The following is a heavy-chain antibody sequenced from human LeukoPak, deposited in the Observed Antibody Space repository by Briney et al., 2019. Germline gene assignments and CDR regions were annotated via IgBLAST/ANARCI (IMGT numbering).Heavy chain of an antibody. CDR3: ARGYGNYGY. J-gene: IGHJ4*02. CDR1: GFTISSYW. CDR2: IKRDGSEK. V-gene: IGHV3-7*01. Sequence: GGSLRLSCAAPGFTISSYWMSWVRQAPGKGLEWVANIKRDGSEKYYVDSVKGRFTISRDNAKNSLYLQMNSLRAEDTAVYYCARGYGNYGYWGQGTLVTVSS. D-gene: IGHD4-11*01.